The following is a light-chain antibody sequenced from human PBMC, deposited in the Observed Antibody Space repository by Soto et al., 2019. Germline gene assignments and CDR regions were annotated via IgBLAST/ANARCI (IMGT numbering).Light chain of an antibody. V-gene: IGKV3-15*01. CDR2: DAS. CDR1: QRLSASD. Sequence: EIVLTQSPGTLSLSPGQRATLSCRASQRLSASDIAWYQQKPGQAPRLLIYDASTRATGIPDRFSGGGSGTEFTLTISSLQSEDFVVYYCQQYNSWPPITFGQGTRLEIK. CDR3: QQYNSWPPIT. J-gene: IGKJ5*01.